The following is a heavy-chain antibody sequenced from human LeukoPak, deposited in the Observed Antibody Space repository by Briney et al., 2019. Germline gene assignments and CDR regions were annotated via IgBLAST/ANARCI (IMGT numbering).Heavy chain of an antibody. Sequence: ASVKVSCKASGYTFTSYAMHWVRQAPGQRLEWMGWINAGNGNTKYSQKFQGRVTITRDTSASTAYMELSSLRSEDTAVYYCARVAPPTYYYDSSGSFFSFDYWGQGTLVTVSS. CDR3: ARVAPPTYYYDSSGSFFSFDY. D-gene: IGHD3-22*01. CDR2: INAGNGNT. V-gene: IGHV1-3*01. CDR1: GYTFTSYA. J-gene: IGHJ4*02.